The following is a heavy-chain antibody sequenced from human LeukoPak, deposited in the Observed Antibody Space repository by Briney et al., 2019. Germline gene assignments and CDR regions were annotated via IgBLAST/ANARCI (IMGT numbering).Heavy chain of an antibody. Sequence: GGSLRLSCAASGFTVSSNYMSWVRQAPGKGLEWVSVIYRDGSTYYADSVQGRFTISRDSSKNTLYLQMNSLRAEDTAVYYCARAFSNYYYYYYGMDVWGQGTTVTVS. V-gene: IGHV3-53*01. D-gene: IGHD4-11*01. CDR3: ARAFSNYYYYYYGMDV. CDR1: GFTVSSNY. CDR2: IYRDGST. J-gene: IGHJ6*02.